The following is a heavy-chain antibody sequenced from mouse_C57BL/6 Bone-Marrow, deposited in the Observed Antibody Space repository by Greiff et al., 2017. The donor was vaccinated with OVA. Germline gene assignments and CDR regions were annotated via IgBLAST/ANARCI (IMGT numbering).Heavy chain of an antibody. V-gene: IGHV1-66*01. Sequence: VQLQQSGPELVKPGASVKISCKASGYSFTSYYIHWVKQRPGQGLEWIGWIYPGRGNTKSNEKFKGKATLTADTSSSTAYMQLSSLTSEDSAVYYCARRLRFAYWGQGTRVTVSA. CDR1: GYSFTSYY. D-gene: IGHD2-13*01. CDR2: IYPGRGNT. J-gene: IGHJ3*01. CDR3: ARRLRFAY.